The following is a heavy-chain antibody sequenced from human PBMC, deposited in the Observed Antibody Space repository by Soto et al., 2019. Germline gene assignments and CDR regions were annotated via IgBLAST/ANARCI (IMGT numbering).Heavy chain of an antibody. V-gene: IGHV4-34*01. CDR2: INHSGST. D-gene: IGHD2-2*01. CDR3: ERGGIRYQMLHNWFDP. CDR1: GGSFSGYY. J-gene: IGHJ5*02. Sequence: SETLSLTCAVYGGSFSGYYWSWIRQPPGKGLEWIGEINHSGSTNYNPSLKSRVTITVDTSKNQFSLKLSSVTAADTAVYYCERGGIRYQMLHNWFDPWGQGTLVTVSS.